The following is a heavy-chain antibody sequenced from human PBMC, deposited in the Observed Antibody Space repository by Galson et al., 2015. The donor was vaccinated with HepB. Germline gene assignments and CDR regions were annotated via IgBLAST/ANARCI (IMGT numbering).Heavy chain of an antibody. V-gene: IGHV5-51*01. D-gene: IGHD2-2*02. Sequence: QSGAEVKKPGESLKISCKGSGYSFTSYWIGWVRQMPGKGLEWMGIIYPGDSDTRYSPSFQGQVTISADKSISTAYLQWSSLKASDTAMYYCARQGGYCSSTSCYTGDYYYYYGMDVWGQGTTVTVSS. J-gene: IGHJ6*02. CDR1: GYSFTSYW. CDR2: IYPGDSDT. CDR3: ARQGGYCSSTSCYTGDYYYYYGMDV.